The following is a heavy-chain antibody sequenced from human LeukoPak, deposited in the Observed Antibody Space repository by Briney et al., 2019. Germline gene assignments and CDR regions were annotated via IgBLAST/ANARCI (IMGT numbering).Heavy chain of an antibody. CDR1: GYTFTGYY. V-gene: IGHV1-2*02. CDR3: ARNYYDSSGYYQNWFDP. D-gene: IGHD3-22*01. CDR2: INPNSGGT. J-gene: IGHJ5*02. Sequence: ASVKVSCKASGYTFTGYYMHWVRQAPGQGLEWMGWINPNSGGTNYAQKFQGRVTMTRDTSISTAYMELSRLRSDDTAVCYCARNYYDSSGYYQNWFDPWGQGTLVTVSS.